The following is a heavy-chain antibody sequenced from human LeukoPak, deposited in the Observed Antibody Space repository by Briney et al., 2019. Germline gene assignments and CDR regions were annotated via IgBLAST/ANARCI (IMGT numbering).Heavy chain of an antibody. CDR2: IYHSGST. CDR3: ARGSSSWYNWFDP. Sequence: SGTLSLTCAVSGGSISSSNWWSWVRPPPGKGLEWIGEIYHSGSTNYNPSLKSRVTISVDKSKNQFSLKLSSVTAADTAVYYCARGSSSWYNWFDPWGQGTLVTVSS. J-gene: IGHJ5*02. D-gene: IGHD6-13*01. CDR1: GGSISSSNW. V-gene: IGHV4-4*02.